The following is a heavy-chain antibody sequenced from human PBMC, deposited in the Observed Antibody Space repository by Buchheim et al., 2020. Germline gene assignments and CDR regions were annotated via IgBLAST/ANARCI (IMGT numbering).Heavy chain of an antibody. J-gene: IGHJ6*02. CDR1: GGSISSSSYY. CDR3: ARGTTAMAKYYYYYGMDV. CDR2: FYYSGST. Sequence: QLQLQESGPGLVKPSETLSLTCTVSGGSISSSSYYWGWIRQPPGKGLEWIGSFYYSGSTYYNPSLKSRVTISVDTSKNQFSLKLSSVTAADTAVYYCARGTTAMAKYYYYYGMDVWGQGTT. V-gene: IGHV4-39*01. D-gene: IGHD5-18*01.